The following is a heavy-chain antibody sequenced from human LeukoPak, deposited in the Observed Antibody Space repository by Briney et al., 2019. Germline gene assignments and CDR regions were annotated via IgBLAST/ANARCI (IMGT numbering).Heavy chain of an antibody. CDR2: ISYDGSNK. CDR3: AKATYYGSGSRPYYYYGMDV. Sequence: GGSLRLSCAASGFTSSSYGMHWVRQAPGKGLEWMAVISYDGSNKYYADSVKGRFTISRDNSKNTLYLPMNSQRAEDTAVYYCAKATYYGSGSRPYYYYGMDVWGQGTTVTVSS. CDR1: GFTSSSYG. D-gene: IGHD3-10*01. J-gene: IGHJ6*02. V-gene: IGHV3-30*18.